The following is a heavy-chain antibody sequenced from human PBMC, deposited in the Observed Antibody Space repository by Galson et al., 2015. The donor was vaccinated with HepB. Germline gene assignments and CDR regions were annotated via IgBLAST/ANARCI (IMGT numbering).Heavy chain of an antibody. D-gene: IGHD4-23*01. CDR1: GFTFSDYY. Sequence: SLRLSCAASGFTFSDYYMSWIRQAPGKGLEWVSYISSSGSTIYYADSVKGRFTISRDNAKNSLYLQMNSLRAEDTTVYYCARDLDYGGNSYYFDYWGRGTLVTVSS. CDR3: ARDLDYGGNSYYFDY. V-gene: IGHV3-11*01. CDR2: ISSSGSTI. J-gene: IGHJ4*02.